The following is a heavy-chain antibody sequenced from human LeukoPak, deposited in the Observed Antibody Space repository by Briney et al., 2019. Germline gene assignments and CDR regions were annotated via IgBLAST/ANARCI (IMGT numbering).Heavy chain of an antibody. D-gene: IGHD3-22*01. Sequence: SETLSLTCAVYGVSFSAYYWSWIRQPPGKGLEWIGEINHSGSTNYNPSLKSRVTISVDTSKNQFSLKLSSVIAADTAVYYCARERYYDSSGPFDYWGQGTLVTVSS. J-gene: IGHJ4*02. CDR3: ARERYYDSSGPFDY. V-gene: IGHV4-34*01. CDR1: GVSFSAYY. CDR2: INHSGST.